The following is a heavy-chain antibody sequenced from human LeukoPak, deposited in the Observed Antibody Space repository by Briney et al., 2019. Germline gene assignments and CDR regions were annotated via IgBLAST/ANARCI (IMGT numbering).Heavy chain of an antibody. CDR3: ERVTIFAVADPYYYYGMDV. CDR1: GDSVSSNSAA. V-gene: IGHV6-1*01. Sequence: SQTLSLTCAISGDSVSSNSAAWNWIRQSPSRGLEWLGRTYYRSKWYNDYAVSVKSRITINPDTSKNQFSLQLNSVTPEDTVVYYCERVTIFAVADPYYYYGMDVGGQGTTVTVSS. D-gene: IGHD3-3*01. J-gene: IGHJ6*02. CDR2: TYYRSKWYN.